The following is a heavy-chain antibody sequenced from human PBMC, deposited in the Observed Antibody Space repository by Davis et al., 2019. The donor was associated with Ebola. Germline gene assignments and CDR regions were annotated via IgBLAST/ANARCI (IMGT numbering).Heavy chain of an antibody. V-gene: IGHV3-43*02. CDR3: TSLIAAAVDI. D-gene: IGHD6-13*01. CDR1: GFTFDVYA. J-gene: IGHJ3*02. Sequence: GESLKISCAASGFTFDVYAMHWVRQTPGKGLECVSLISGDGGITYYADSVKGRFTISRDNSKNTLYLQMNSLKTEDTAVYYCTSLIAAAVDIWGQGTMVTVSS. CDR2: ISGDGGIT.